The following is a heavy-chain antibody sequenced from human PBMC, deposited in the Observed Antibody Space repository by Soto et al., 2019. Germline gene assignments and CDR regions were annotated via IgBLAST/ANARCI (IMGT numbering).Heavy chain of an antibody. D-gene: IGHD3-3*01. CDR3: TRGDQGRGRDDFWSGPRGPFDY. J-gene: IGHJ4*02. Sequence: QVQVQQWGAGLLKPSETLSLTCAVSGESFRGFYWSWIRQPPGKGLEWIGEINHSGLTNYHPTLKSRVSMSVDPSKSQFSLRLNSVTAADTAMYYCTRGDQGRGRDDFWSGPRGPFDYWGQGNLVTVSS. V-gene: IGHV4-34*01. CDR2: INHSGLT. CDR1: GESFRGFY.